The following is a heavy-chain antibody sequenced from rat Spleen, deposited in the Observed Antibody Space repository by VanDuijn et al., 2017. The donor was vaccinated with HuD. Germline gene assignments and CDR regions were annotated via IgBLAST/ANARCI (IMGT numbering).Heavy chain of an antibody. Sequence: QVQLKESGPGLVQPSQTLSLTCTVSGFSLSNYGLIWVRQPPGKGLEWMGAIWSGGSTDYNSALKSRLSISRDTSESQVFLRMNSLQTDDTAMYYCARGSYDGSYYYNWFAYWGQGVMVTVSS. D-gene: IGHD1-12*02. J-gene: IGHJ2*01. V-gene: IGHV2-4*01. CDR3: ARGSYDGSYYYNWFAY. CDR1: GFSLSNYG. CDR2: IWSGGST.